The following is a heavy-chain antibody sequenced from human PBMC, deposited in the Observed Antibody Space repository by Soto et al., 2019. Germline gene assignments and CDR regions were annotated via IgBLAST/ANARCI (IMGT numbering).Heavy chain of an antibody. Sequence: QVQLVQSGAEVRKPGSSVKVSCKASGGTFSRLAISWVRQAPGQGLEWMGGIIPIFGTPNHAQKFQGRLTITADEATSTVHMEFSSLRSEDTAIYYCARGWGEDSSDYFYAYWGQGTLVIVSS. CDR3: ARGWGEDSSDYFYAY. CDR2: IIPIFGTP. D-gene: IGHD3-22*01. CDR1: GGTFSRLA. V-gene: IGHV1-69*01. J-gene: IGHJ4*02.